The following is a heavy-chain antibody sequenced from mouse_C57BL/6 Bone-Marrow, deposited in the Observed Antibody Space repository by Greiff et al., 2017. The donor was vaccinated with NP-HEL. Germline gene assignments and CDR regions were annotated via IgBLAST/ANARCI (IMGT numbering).Heavy chain of an antibody. D-gene: IGHD1-1*01. Sequence: EVQLQQSGPELVKPGASVKLSCKASGYTFTDYSMNWVKQSHGKSLEWIGDINPNNGGSRYNHKFKGKATLTVDKSSSTDYMELRSPTSEDSAVYYCAREGYYYGFDYWGQGTTLTVSS. CDR1: GYTFTDYS. J-gene: IGHJ2*01. CDR3: AREGYYYGFDY. CDR2: INPNNGGS. V-gene: IGHV1-26*01.